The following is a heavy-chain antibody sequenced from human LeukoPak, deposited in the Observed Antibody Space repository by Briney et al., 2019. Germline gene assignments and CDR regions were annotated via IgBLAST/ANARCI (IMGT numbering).Heavy chain of an antibody. CDR2: IYYSGST. D-gene: IGHD5-18*01. CDR3: VRGRDTAMGS. J-gene: IGHJ4*02. CDR1: GVSISSSSYY. V-gene: IGHV4-39*01. Sequence: PSETLSLTCTVSGVSISSSSYYWGWIRQPPGKGLEWIGSIYYSGSTYYNPSLKSRVTISVDTSKNQFSLKLSSVTAADTAVYYCVRGRDTAMGSWGQGTLVTVSS.